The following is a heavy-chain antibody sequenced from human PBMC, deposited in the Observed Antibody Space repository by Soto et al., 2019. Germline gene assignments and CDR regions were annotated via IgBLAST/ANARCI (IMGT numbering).Heavy chain of an antibody. CDR1: GFTFSSYG. V-gene: IGHV3-30*18. CDR2: ISYDGSNK. J-gene: IGHJ4*02. Sequence: GGSLRLSCEASGFTFSSYGMHWVRQAPGKGLEWVAVISYDGSNKYYADSVKGRFTISRDNSKNTLYLQMNSLRAEDTAVYYCAKDPGGQAVALDYWGQGTLVTVSS. D-gene: IGHD6-19*01. CDR3: AKDPGGQAVALDY.